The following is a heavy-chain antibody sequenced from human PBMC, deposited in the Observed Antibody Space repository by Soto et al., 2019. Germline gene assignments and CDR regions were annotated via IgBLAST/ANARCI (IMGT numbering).Heavy chain of an antibody. CDR1: EFTFSVYS. D-gene: IGHD3-10*01. CDR2: ISSGSSYI. Sequence: DVQLEESGGGLVKPGGSLRLSCVASEFTFSVYSMNWVRQAPGKGLEWVSSISSGSSYIYYAGSVKGRYTISRDNDKSSLFLHMNSLRVDDTAVYYCTRDRVNIRGGYYRYYGMDVWGQGTTVTVSS. J-gene: IGHJ6*02. CDR3: TRDRVNIRGGYYRYYGMDV. V-gene: IGHV3-21*02.